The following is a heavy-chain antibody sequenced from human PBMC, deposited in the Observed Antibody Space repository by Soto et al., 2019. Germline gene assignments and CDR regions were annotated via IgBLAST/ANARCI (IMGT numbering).Heavy chain of an antibody. CDR2: INHSGST. CDR1: GGTFSGYY. J-gene: IGHJ4*02. D-gene: IGHD1-26*01. Sequence: SETLSLTCAAYGGTFSGYYLRWIRQPPGKGLEWVGEINHSGSTNYNASLKSRVTISVDTSKNKSSLQQISVTATETTVDYCWRGTGSRKIDYWGQGTLVTVSS. CDR3: WRGTGSRKIDY. V-gene: IGHV4-34*01.